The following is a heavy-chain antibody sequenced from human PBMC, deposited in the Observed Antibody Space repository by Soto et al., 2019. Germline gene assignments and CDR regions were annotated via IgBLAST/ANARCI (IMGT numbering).Heavy chain of an antibody. CDR3: ARDRRASGIPFDY. J-gene: IGHJ4*02. CDR1: GFSFSYYA. CDR2: ISYDGNNK. D-gene: IGHD1-1*01. Sequence: GGSLRLSCAASGFSFSYYAMHWVRQAPGKGLEWVSSISYDGNNKYYADTVKGRFTISGDNSKSTLYLQMNSLRAEDTAVYYCARDRRASGIPFDYSGRGNLVTVSS. V-gene: IGHV3-30-3*01.